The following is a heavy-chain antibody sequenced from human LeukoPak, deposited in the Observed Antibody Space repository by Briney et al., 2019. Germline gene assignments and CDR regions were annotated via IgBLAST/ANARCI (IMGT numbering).Heavy chain of an antibody. Sequence: GGSLRLSCAASGFTVSSHYMSWVRQAPGKGLEWVSIIYSRGSIYYADSVKGRFTISRDNAKDTLYLHMNSLTAEDTAVYYCARGAKWAYYFDYWGQGTLVTVSS. J-gene: IGHJ4*02. D-gene: IGHD1-26*01. CDR3: ARGAKWAYYFDY. CDR2: IYSRGSI. CDR1: GFTVSSHY. V-gene: IGHV3-66*01.